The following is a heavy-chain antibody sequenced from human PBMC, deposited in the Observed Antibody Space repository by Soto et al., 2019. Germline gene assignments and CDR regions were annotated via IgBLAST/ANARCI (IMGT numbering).Heavy chain of an antibody. V-gene: IGHV3-23*01. Sequence: GGSLRLSCAASGFTFSSYAMSWVRQAPGKGLEWVSAISGSGGSTYYADSVKGRFTISRDNSKNTLYLQMNSLRDEDTAVYYCSTTARTYSNLDYWGQGTLVTVSS. J-gene: IGHJ4*02. CDR1: GFTFSSYA. CDR3: STTARTYSNLDY. D-gene: IGHD4-4*01. CDR2: ISGSGGST.